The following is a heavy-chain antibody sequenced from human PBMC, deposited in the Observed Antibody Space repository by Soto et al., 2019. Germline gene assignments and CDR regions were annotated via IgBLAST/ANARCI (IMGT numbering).Heavy chain of an antibody. J-gene: IGHJ6*02. CDR2: IYYTGST. V-gene: IGHV4-59*01. CDR1: GGSISGYY. D-gene: IGHD3-3*01. Sequence: PSETLSLTCTVSGGSISGYYWSWIRQSPGKGLEYIGYIYYTGSTNYNPSLKGRVTMSVDTSRDQVSLRLRSVTRADTAVYYCARDQYDFRSGSYYYAMEVWGQGTKVSVSS. CDR3: ARDQYDFRSGSYYYAMEV.